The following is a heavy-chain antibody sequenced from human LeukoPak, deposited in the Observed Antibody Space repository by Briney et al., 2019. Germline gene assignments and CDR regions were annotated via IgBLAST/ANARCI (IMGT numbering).Heavy chain of an antibody. CDR3: ARDGGIVGATTPDWFDP. D-gene: IGHD1-26*01. Sequence: GASVKVSCKASGYTFTGYYMHWVRQAPGQGLEWMGWISAYNGNTNYAQKLQGRVTMTTDTSTSTAYMELRSLRSDDTAVYYCARDGGIVGATTPDWFDPWGQGTLVTVSS. J-gene: IGHJ5*02. V-gene: IGHV1-18*04. CDR2: ISAYNGNT. CDR1: GYTFTGYY.